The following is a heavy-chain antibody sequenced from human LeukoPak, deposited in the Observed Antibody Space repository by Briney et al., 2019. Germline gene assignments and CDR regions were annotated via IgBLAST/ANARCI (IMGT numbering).Heavy chain of an antibody. CDR1: GDSMGRYY. CDR2: IHTSGTT. J-gene: IGHJ4*02. D-gene: IGHD3-10*01. V-gene: IGHV4-4*07. Sequence: SETLSLTCTVSGDSMGRYYWSFIRQPAGKGLEWIGRIHTSGTTWYNASLKSRVTVSVDTSKNQFSLKLSSVTAADTAVYYCARLLFGSGSSGDYWGQGTLVTVSP. CDR3: ARLLFGSGSSGDY.